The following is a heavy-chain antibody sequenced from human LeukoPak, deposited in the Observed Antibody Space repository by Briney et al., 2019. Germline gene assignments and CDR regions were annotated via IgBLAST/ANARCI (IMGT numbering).Heavy chain of an antibody. D-gene: IGHD3-10*01. J-gene: IGHJ3*02. CDR3: ARVGRNYYGSGSYFDDAFDI. CDR2: ISYDGSNK. V-gene: IGHV3-30*04. Sequence: SGGSLRPSLSGSGFTLKSFALQLVRQAPGKGLEWVAVISYDGSNKYYADSVKGRFTISRDNSKNTLYLQMNSLRAEDTAVYYCARVGRNYYGSGSYFDDAFDIWGQGTMVTVSS. CDR1: GFTLKSFA.